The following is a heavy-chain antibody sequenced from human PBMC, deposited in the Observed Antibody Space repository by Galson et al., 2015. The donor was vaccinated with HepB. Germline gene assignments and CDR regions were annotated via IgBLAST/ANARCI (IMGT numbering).Heavy chain of an antibody. J-gene: IGHJ4*02. CDR2: ISYDGSNK. CDR3: AREGHTNKAFDY. V-gene: IGHV3-30*04. D-gene: IGHD2-8*01. CDR1: GFTFSSYA. Sequence: SLRLSCAASGFTFSSYAMHWVRQAPGKGLEWVAVISYDGSNKYYADSVKGRFTISRDNSKNTLYLQMNSLRAEDTAVYYCAREGHTNKAFDYWGQGTLVTVSS.